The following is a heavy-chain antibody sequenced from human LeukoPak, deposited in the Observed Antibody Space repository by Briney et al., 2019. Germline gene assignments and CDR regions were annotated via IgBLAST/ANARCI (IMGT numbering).Heavy chain of an antibody. CDR3: ARSNSGETPTDY. CDR1: GFTFSSYA. CDR2: ITGSGGTT. V-gene: IGHV3-23*01. D-gene: IGHD4-23*01. Sequence: GGSLRLSCAASGFTFSSYAMSWVRQAPGKGLEWVSTITGSGGTTFYADSVKGRFTISRDNSKNTLFLQMNSLRAEDTAVYYCARSNSGETPTDYWGQGTLVTVSS. J-gene: IGHJ4*02.